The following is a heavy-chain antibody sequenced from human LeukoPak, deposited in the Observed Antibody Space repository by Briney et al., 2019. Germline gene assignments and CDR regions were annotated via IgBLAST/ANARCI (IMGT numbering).Heavy chain of an antibody. CDR1: GGSFSGYY. Sequence: PSETLSLTCAVYGGSFSGYYWSWIRQPPGKGLEWIGEINHSGSTNYNPSLKSRVTIPVDTSKNQFSLKLSSVTAADTAVYYCARATLRGIRYGMDVWGQGTTVTVSS. D-gene: IGHD3-3*02. CDR3: ARATLRGIRYGMDV. V-gene: IGHV4-34*01. CDR2: INHSGST. J-gene: IGHJ6*02.